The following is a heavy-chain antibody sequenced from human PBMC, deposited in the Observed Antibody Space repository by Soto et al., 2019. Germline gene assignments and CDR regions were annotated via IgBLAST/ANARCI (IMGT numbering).Heavy chain of an antibody. CDR1: GGSISSYY. D-gene: IGHD3-3*01. V-gene: IGHV4-59*01. CDR3: ARTDRRLDFWARIWSLGPFDP. Sequence: SETLSLTCTVSGGSISSYYWSWIRQPPGKGLEWIGYIYYSGSTNYNPSLKSRVTISVDTSKNQFSLKLSSVTAADTAVYYCARTDRRLDFWARIWSLGPFDPWGQGTLVTVS. CDR2: IYYSGST. J-gene: IGHJ5*02.